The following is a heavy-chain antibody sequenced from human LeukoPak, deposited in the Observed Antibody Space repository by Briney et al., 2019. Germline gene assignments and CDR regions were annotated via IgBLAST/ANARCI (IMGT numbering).Heavy chain of an antibody. Sequence: ASVKVSCKASGYTFTSYYMRWVRQAPGQGLEWMGIINPSGGSTSYAQKFQGRVTMTRDTSTSTVYMELSSLRSEDTAVYYCARASEDTYYYYYMDVWGKGTTVTVSS. D-gene: IGHD2-15*01. CDR3: ARASEDTYYYYYMDV. J-gene: IGHJ6*03. CDR1: GYTFTSYY. CDR2: INPSGGST. V-gene: IGHV1-46*01.